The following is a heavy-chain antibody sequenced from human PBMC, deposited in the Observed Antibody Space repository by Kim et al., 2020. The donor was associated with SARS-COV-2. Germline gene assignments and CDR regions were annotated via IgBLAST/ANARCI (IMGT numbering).Heavy chain of an antibody. CDR3: ARAGYSSGWYGAKNWFDP. J-gene: IGHJ5*02. V-gene: IGHV4-34*01. D-gene: IGHD6-19*01. Sequence: SETLSLTCAVYGGSFSGYYWSWIRQPPGKGLEWIGEINHSGSTNYNPSLKSRVTISVDTSKNQFSLKLSSVTAADTAVYYCARAGYSSGWYGAKNWFDP. CDR1: GGSFSGYY. CDR2: INHSGST.